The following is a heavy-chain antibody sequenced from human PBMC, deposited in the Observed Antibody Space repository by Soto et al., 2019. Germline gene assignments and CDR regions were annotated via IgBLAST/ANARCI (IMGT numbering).Heavy chain of an antibody. CDR1: GGSVSSGSYY. CDR2: IYYSGST. D-gene: IGHD1-7*01. CDR3: ARTGWNYPLDY. V-gene: IGHV4-61*01. Sequence: SETLSLTCTVSGGSVSSGSYYWSWSRQPPGKGLEWIGYIYYSGSTNYNPSLKSRVTISVDTSKNQFSLKLNSVTAADTAVYYCARTGWNYPLDYWGQGTLVTVSS. J-gene: IGHJ4*02.